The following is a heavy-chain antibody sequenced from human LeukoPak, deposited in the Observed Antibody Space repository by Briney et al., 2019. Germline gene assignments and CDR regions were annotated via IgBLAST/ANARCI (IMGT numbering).Heavy chain of an antibody. CDR3: ARGNTAMVRSYFDY. Sequence: PGGSLRLSCAASGFTFSSYAMNWVRQAPGKGLEWVSAISGSDDNTYYADSVKGRFTISRDNAKNSLYLQMNSLRAEDTAVYYCARGNTAMVRSYFDYWGLGTLVTVSS. CDR1: GFTFSSYA. V-gene: IGHV3-21*01. D-gene: IGHD5-18*01. CDR2: ISGSDDNT. J-gene: IGHJ4*02.